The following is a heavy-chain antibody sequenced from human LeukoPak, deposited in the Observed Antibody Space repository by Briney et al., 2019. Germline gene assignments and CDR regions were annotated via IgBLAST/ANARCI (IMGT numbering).Heavy chain of an antibody. V-gene: IGHV4-30-2*01. CDR2: IYHSGST. D-gene: IGHD4-17*01. J-gene: IGHJ4*02. Sequence: SQTLSLTCAVSGGSISSGGYSWSWIRQPPGKGLEWIGYIYHSGSTYYNPSLKSRVTISVDRSKNQFSLKPSSVTAAATAVYYCARSRYGDLHYDYWGQGTLVTVSS. CDR3: ARSRYGDLHYDY. CDR1: GGSISSGGYS.